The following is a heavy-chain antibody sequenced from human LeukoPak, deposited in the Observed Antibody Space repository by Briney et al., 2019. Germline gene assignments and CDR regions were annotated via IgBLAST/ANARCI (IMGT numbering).Heavy chain of an antibody. D-gene: IGHD4-17*01. J-gene: IGHJ4*02. CDR1: GFTFSSYG. CDR3: AKANTVTKRYFDY. Sequence: GGSLRLSCAASGFTFSSYGMHWVRQAPGKGLEWVAVISYDGSNEYYADSVKGRFTISRDNSKNTLYLQMNSLRAEDTAVYYCAKANTVTKRYFDYWGQGTLVTVSS. CDR2: ISYDGSNE. V-gene: IGHV3-30*18.